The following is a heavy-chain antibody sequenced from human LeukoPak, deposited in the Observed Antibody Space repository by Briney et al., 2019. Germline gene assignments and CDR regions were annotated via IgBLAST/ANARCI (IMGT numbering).Heavy chain of an antibody. CDR3: PTAGPRKDGYNNDH. D-gene: IGHD5-24*01. Sequence: GGSLRLSCVASGFTFSHYSMNWVRQAPGKGLEWVSSIRFTGSYIYYAGSVKGRFTISRGDAKNLLSLQRIRLRAEDTADDYRPTAGPRKDGYNNDHWGQGPLVRDSS. CDR1: GFTFSHYS. CDR2: IRFTGSYI. V-gene: IGHV3-21*01. J-gene: IGHJ4*02.